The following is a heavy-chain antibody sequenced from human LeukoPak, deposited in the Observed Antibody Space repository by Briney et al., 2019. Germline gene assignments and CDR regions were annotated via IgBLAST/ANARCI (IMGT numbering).Heavy chain of an antibody. CDR2: ISYDGSDK. D-gene: IGHD3-22*01. CDR3: AKDDLDYYDSYGHTN. Sequence: GGSLRLSCAASAFTFSSYGMHWVRQAPGKGLEWVAVISYDGSDKYYADSVKGRFTISRDNSKNTLYLQMNSLRAEDTAVYYCAKDDLDYYDSYGHTNWGQGTRVTVSS. CDR1: AFTFSSYG. V-gene: IGHV3-30*18. J-gene: IGHJ4*02.